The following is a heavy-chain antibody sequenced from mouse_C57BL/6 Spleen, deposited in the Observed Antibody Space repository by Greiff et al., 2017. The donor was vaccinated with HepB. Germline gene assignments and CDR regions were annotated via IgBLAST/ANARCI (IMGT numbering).Heavy chain of an antibody. J-gene: IGHJ4*01. CDR2: IWTGGGT. V-gene: IGHV2-9-1*01. CDR3: ARWVYDGYYGYAMDY. D-gene: IGHD2-3*01. Sequence: VQLVESGPGLVAPSQSLSITCTVSGFSLTSYAISWVRQPPGKGLEWLGVIWTGGGTNYNSALKSRLSISKDNSKSQVFLKMNSLQTDDTARYYCARWVYDGYYGYAMDYWGQGTSVTVSS. CDR1: GFSLTSYA.